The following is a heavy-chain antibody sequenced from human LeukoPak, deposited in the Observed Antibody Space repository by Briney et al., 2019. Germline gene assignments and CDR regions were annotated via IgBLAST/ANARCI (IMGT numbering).Heavy chain of an antibody. CDR2: INWNGGST. D-gene: IGHD6-13*01. J-gene: IGHJ4*02. Sequence: GGSLRLSCAASGFTFDDYGMSWVRQAPGKGLEWVSGINWNGGSTGYADSVKGRFTISRDNAKNSLYLQMNSLRAEDTALYYCARDLPGIAAADNAFDYWGQGTLVTVSS. V-gene: IGHV3-20*04. CDR3: ARDLPGIAAADNAFDY. CDR1: GFTFDDYG.